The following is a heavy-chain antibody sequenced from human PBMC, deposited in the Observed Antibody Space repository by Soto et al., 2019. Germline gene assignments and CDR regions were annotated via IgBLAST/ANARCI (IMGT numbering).Heavy chain of an antibody. CDR1: GSTFSSYS. J-gene: IGHJ4*02. CDR2: ISSSSSTI. Sequence: GGSLRLSCAASGSTFSSYSMNWVRQAPGKGLEWVSYISSSSSTIYYADSVKGRFTISRDSAKNSLYLQMNSLRAEDTAVYYCARGLREVDYWAQGTLVTVSS. V-gene: IGHV3-48*01. CDR3: ARGLREVDY.